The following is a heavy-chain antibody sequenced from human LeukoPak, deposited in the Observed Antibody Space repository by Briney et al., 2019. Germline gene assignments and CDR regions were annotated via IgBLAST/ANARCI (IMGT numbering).Heavy chain of an antibody. Sequence: GGSLRLSCAASGFIFSSYAMNWVRQAPGKGLEWVSAISGSGGSTYYADSVKGQFTISRDNSKNTLYLQMNSLRAEDTAVYFCAKDPGVEMATRPDYWGQGALVTVSS. CDR2: ISGSGGST. CDR3: AKDPGVEMATRPDY. D-gene: IGHD5-24*01. CDR1: GFIFSSYA. V-gene: IGHV3-23*01. J-gene: IGHJ4*02.